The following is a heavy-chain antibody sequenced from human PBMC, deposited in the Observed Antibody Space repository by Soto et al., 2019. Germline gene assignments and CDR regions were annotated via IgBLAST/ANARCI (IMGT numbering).Heavy chain of an antibody. CDR3: ARGGAVAGHFDY. CDR1: GGAFSGYY. V-gene: IGHV4-34*01. D-gene: IGHD6-19*01. CDR2: INHSGST. Sequence: QVQLQPWGAGLLKPSETLSLPCAVYGGAFSGYYWSWIRQPPGKGLEWIGEINHSGSTNYNPSLKSRVTISVDTFKYQFSLKLLSVTAADTAVYYFARGGAVAGHFDYWGQGTLVTVAS. J-gene: IGHJ4*02.